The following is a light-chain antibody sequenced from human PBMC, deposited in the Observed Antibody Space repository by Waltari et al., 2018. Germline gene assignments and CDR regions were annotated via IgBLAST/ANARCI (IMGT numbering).Light chain of an antibody. CDR2: GAS. CDR3: QQYNNWPFT. J-gene: IGKJ4*01. Sequence: EIVMTQSPATLSVSPGERATLSCRASKSVNSNLAWYQQKPGQAPRLLIYGASTGATGIPAGFSGSGSGTEFTLTISSLQSEDFAVYYCQQYNNWPFTFGGGTKVEIK. CDR1: KSVNSN. V-gene: IGKV3-15*01.